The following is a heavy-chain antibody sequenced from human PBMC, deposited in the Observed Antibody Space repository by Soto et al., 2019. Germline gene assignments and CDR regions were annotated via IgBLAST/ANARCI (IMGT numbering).Heavy chain of an antibody. V-gene: IGHV3-23*01. CDR3: AKDTGRGGGSVFDY. J-gene: IGHJ4*02. Sequence: GGSLRLSCAPSGFIFSNYAMSWVRQARGKGLEWVSAISGSGADTYYTESVKGRFTISRDNFKNTLYLQMNSLRAEDTAVYYCAKDTGRGGGSVFDYWRQGTLVTVSS. CDR2: ISGSGADT. D-gene: IGHD2-15*01. CDR1: GFIFSNYA.